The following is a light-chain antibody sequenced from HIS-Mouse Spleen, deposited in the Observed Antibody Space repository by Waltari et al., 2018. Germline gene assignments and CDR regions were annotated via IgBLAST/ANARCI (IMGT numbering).Light chain of an antibody. CDR3: YSTDSSGNHRV. J-gene: IGLJ2*01. Sequence: SYELTQPPSVSVSPGQTARITGSGGALPTQYAYWYHQKSGQAPVLVIYKDSKRPSGIPERFSGSSSGTMATLTISGAQVEDEADYYCYSTDSSGNHRVFGGGTKLTVL. V-gene: IGLV3-10*01. CDR1: ALPTQY. CDR2: KDS.